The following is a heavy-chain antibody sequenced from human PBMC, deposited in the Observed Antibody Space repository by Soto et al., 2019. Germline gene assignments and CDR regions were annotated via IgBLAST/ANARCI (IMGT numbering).Heavy chain of an antibody. Sequence: GGSLRLSCAASGFTFSDYYMSWIRQAPGKGLEWVSYISSSGSTIYYADSVKGRFTISRDNAKNSLYLQMNSLRAEDTAVYYCASPFYGDYKGADAFDIWGQGTMVTVSS. D-gene: IGHD4-17*01. V-gene: IGHV3-11*01. J-gene: IGHJ3*02. CDR3: ASPFYGDYKGADAFDI. CDR1: GFTFSDYY. CDR2: ISSSGSTI.